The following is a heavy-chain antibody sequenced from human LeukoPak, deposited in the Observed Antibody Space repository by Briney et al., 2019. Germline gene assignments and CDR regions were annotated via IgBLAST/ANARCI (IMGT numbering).Heavy chain of an antibody. CDR3: ARDYGMDV. CDR2: ISYDGSNK. J-gene: IGHJ6*02. V-gene: IGHV3-30*04. CDR1: GFTFSSYA. Sequence: GGSLRLSCAASGFTFSSYAMHWVRQAPGKGLEWVAVISYDGSNKYYADSVKGRFTISRNNSKNTLYLQMNSLRAEHTAVYYCARDYGMDVWGQGTTVTVSS.